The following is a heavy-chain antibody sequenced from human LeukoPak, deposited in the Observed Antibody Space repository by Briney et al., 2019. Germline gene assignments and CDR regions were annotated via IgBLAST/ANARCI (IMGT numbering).Heavy chain of an antibody. Sequence: GGSLRLSCAASVFTFSSYAMHWVRQAPGKGLEWVAVISYDGSNKYYADSVKGRFTISRDNSKNTLYLQMNSLRAEDTAVYYCARDSSGYDLIGGFDYWGQGTLVTVSS. CDR1: VFTFSSYA. J-gene: IGHJ4*02. V-gene: IGHV3-30*04. D-gene: IGHD5-12*01. CDR3: ARDSSGYDLIGGFDY. CDR2: ISYDGSNK.